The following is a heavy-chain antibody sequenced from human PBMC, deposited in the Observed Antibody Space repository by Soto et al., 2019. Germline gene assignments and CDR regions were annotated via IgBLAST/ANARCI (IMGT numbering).Heavy chain of an antibody. Sequence: PGGSLRLCCAASGFTFSSYAMHWVRQAPGKGLEWVAVISYDGSNKYYADSVKGRFTISRDNSKNTLYLQMNSLRAEDTAVYYCARERITIFGVVRRHFDYWGQGTLVTVSS. CDR3: ARERITIFGVVRRHFDY. CDR1: GFTFSSYA. J-gene: IGHJ4*02. CDR2: ISYDGSNK. D-gene: IGHD3-3*01. V-gene: IGHV3-30-3*01.